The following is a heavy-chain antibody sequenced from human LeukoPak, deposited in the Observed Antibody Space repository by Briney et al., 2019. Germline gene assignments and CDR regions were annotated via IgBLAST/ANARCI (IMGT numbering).Heavy chain of an antibody. J-gene: IGHJ4*02. CDR1: GFTFSDYY. CDR3: ARASSSWYGYYFNY. Sequence: GGSLRLSCAASGFTFSDYYMSWIRQAPGKGPEWVSYISSSSSYTNYADSVKGRFTISRDNAKNSLYLQMNSLRAEDTAVYYCARASSSWYGYYFNYWGQGTLVTVSS. D-gene: IGHD6-13*01. CDR2: ISSSSSYT. V-gene: IGHV3-11*06.